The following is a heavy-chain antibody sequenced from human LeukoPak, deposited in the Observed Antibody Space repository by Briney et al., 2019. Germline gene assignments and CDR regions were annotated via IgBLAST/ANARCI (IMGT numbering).Heavy chain of an antibody. V-gene: IGHV3-53*01. CDR2: LYSGGST. Sequence: PGGSLRLSCTASGFTVSSVYMNWVRQAPGKGLEWVSVLYSGGSTYYADSVKGRFTISRDSSKSTLYLQMNSLRVEDTAVYYCARDPPGGYWGQGTLVTVSS. CDR3: ARDPPGGY. D-gene: IGHD3-16*01. J-gene: IGHJ4*02. CDR1: GFTVSSVY.